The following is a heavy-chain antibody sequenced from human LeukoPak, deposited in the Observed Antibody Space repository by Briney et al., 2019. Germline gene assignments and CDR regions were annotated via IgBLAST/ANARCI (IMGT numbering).Heavy chain of an antibody. J-gene: IGHJ6*02. V-gene: IGHV3-23*01. CDR3: AKDGWGEIYYYYGMDV. D-gene: IGHD3-16*01. CDR1: GFTFSSYA. CDR2: ISGSGGST. Sequence: GGSLRLSCAASGFTFSSYAMSWVRQAPGKGLEWVSAISGSGGSTYYADSVKGRFTISRDNSKNTLYLRMNSLRAEDTAVYYCAKDGWGEIYYYYGMDVWGQGTTVTVSS.